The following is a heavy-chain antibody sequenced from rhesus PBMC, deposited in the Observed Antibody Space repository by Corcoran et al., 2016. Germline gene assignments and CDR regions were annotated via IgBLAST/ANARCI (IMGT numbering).Heavy chain of an antibody. CDR1: GGSISDDYY. CDR2: IYGSGGGN. V-gene: IGHV4-106*01. Sequence: QVQLQESGPGLVKPSETLSLTCAVSGGSISDDYYWSWIRQPPGKGLELIGYIYGSGGGNNYNPSLKNRVTISIDTSKNQFSLKLSSVTAADTAVYYCARPYSSWTDDAFDFWGQGLRVTVSS. D-gene: IGHD6-13*01. CDR3: ARPYSSWTDDAFDF. J-gene: IGHJ3*01.